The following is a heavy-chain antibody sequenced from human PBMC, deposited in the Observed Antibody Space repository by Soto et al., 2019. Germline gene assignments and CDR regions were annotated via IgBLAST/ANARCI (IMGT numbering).Heavy chain of an antibody. J-gene: IGHJ4*02. CDR2: INTSDGST. D-gene: IGHD3-16*01. CDR1: GYPFTSYY. V-gene: IGHV1-46*01. Sequence: ASVKVSCKASGYPFTSYYVHWVGQAPGQGLEWMGFINTSDGSTSYPKKFQGRVTMTRDTSTSTVYMEVSSLRSEDTAVYYCAREMYTIRGSPFEYWGQRTMVTVSS. CDR3: AREMYTIRGSPFEY.